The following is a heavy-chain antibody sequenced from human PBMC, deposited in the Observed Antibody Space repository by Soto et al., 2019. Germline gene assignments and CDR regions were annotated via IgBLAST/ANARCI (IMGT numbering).Heavy chain of an antibody. J-gene: IGHJ6*02. Sequence: GESLKISCKGSGYSFTSYWIGWVRQMPGKGLEWMGIIYPGDSDTRYSPSFQGQVTISADKSISTAYLQWSSLKASDTAMYHCASINLHRRSFRLYGLDVWGQGTTVTVSS. D-gene: IGHD3-16*01. CDR2: IYPGDSDT. V-gene: IGHV5-51*01. CDR3: ASINLHRRSFRLYGLDV. CDR1: GYSFTSYW.